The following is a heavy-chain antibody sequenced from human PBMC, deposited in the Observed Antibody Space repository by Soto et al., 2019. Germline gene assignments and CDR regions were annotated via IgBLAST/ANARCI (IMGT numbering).Heavy chain of an antibody. CDR3: AKVSPMGYFFDF. CDR2: ISYDGNNK. V-gene: IGHV3-30-3*01. CDR1: GFAFNTYS. Sequence: GGSLRLSCAASGFAFNTYSMHWVRQAPGRGLEWVAVISYDGNNKFYADSVKGRFTISRDNSKNTLYLEMNSLRGEDTAVYYCAKVSPMGYFFDFWGQGTLVTVSS. J-gene: IGHJ4*02.